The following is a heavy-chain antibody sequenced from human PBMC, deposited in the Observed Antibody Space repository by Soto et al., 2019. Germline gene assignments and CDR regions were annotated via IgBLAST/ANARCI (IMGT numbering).Heavy chain of an antibody. D-gene: IGHD3-16*01. Sequence: QVQLVQSGAEVKKPGSSVRVSCKASGTIFSSYTISWVRQAPGQGLEWMGRIIPILGETNSAQKFQDRVTLTADKSTNTAYMELHSLRLEDTAVYYCARGLGGRMDDWGQGTTVTVSS. CDR2: IIPILGET. V-gene: IGHV1-69*08. J-gene: IGHJ6*02. CDR1: GTIFSSYT. CDR3: ARGLGGRMDD.